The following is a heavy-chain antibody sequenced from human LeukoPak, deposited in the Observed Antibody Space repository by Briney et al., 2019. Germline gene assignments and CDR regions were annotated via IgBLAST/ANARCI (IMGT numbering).Heavy chain of an antibody. CDR3: ARDGSYGSGSSNWFDP. J-gene: IGHJ5*02. CDR1: GGTFSSYA. CDR2: IIPIFGTA. V-gene: IGHV1-69*01. D-gene: IGHD3-10*01. Sequence: ASVKVSCKASGGTFSSYAISWVRQAPGQGLEWMGGIIPIFGTANYAQKFQGRVTITADESTSTAYMELSSLRSEDTAVYHCARDGSYGSGSSNWFDPWGQGTLVTVSS.